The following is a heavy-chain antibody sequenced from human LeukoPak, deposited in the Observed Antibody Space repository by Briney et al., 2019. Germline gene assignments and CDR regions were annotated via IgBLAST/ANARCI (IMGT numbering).Heavy chain of an antibody. D-gene: IGHD2/OR15-2a*01. Sequence: PGGSLRLSCAASGFTFSSHAMSWVRQAPGRGLEWVSGISSSGDATYYADSVRGRFTISRDNSRNTLYLQINSLRAGDTAAYYCATRNFYQTKPCYYYYFDFWGQGTLVTVPS. CDR1: GFTFSSHA. CDR3: ATRNFYQTKPCYYYYFDF. J-gene: IGHJ4*02. V-gene: IGHV3-23*01. CDR2: ISSSGDAT.